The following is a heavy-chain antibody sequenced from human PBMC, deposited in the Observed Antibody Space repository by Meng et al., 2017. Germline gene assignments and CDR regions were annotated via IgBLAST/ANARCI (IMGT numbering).Heavy chain of an antibody. CDR3: ARELGNYYDSSGYYPFDY. CDR1: GFTFSSYA. J-gene: IGHJ4*02. V-gene: IGHV3-23*01. CDR2: ISGSGGST. Sequence: SLKISCAASGFTFSSYAMSWVRQAPGKGLEWVSAISGSGGSTYYAKSVKGRFTISRDNSKNTLYLQMNSLGAEDTAVYYCARELGNYYDSSGYYPFDYWGQGTLVTVSS. D-gene: IGHD3-22*01.